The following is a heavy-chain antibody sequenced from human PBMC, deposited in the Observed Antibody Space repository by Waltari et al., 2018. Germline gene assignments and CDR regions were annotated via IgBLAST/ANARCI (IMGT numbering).Heavy chain of an antibody. CDR2: IIPILGIA. V-gene: IGHV1-69*04. J-gene: IGHJ4*02. Sequence: QVQLVQSGAEVKKPGSSVKVSCKASGGTFSSYAISWVRQAPGQGLEWWGGIIPILGIANYAQKFQGRVTITADESTSTAYMELSSLRSEDTAVYYCARHPPYCGGDCYSPIDYWGQGTLVTVSS. CDR1: GGTFSSYA. D-gene: IGHD2-21*01. CDR3: ARHPPYCGGDCYSPIDY.